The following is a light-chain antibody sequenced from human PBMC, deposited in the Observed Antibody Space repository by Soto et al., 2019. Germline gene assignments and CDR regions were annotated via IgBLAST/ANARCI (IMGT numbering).Light chain of an antibody. CDR1: QGINRY. J-gene: IGKJ5*01. Sequence: DIQMTQSPSSLSASVGDRVTITCQASQGINRYLNWYQQKPGKAPKLPIYHASSLETGVPSRFSGSGSGTDFTFTISSLQPEDTATYYCQQYSNLPITFGQGTRLEIK. CDR2: HAS. CDR3: QQYSNLPIT. V-gene: IGKV1-33*01.